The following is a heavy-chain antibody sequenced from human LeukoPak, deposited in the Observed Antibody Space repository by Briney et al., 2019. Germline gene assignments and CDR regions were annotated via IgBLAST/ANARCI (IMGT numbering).Heavy chain of an antibody. D-gene: IGHD3-16*01. CDR1: GFTFSSYG. CDR3: ARVRGDFMDYYYMDV. Sequence: GGSLRLSCAASGFTFSSYGMHWVRQAPGKGLEWVAVISYDGSNKYYADSVKGRFTISRDNSKNTLYLQMNSLRAEDTAVYYCARVRGDFMDYYYMDVWGKGTTVTVSS. V-gene: IGHV3-30*19. J-gene: IGHJ6*03. CDR2: ISYDGSNK.